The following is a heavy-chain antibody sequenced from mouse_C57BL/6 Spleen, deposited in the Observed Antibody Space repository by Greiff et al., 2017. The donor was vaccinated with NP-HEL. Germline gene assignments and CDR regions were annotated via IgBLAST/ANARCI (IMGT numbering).Heavy chain of an antibody. CDR1: GYTFTSYW. CDR3: ARPYYGSSYDWYFDV. V-gene: IGHV1-72*01. CDR2: IDPNSGGT. J-gene: IGHJ1*03. D-gene: IGHD1-1*01. Sequence: VQLQQPGAELVKPGASVKLSCKASGYTFTSYWMHWVKQRPGRGLEWIGRIDPNSGGTKYNEKFKSKATLTVDKPSSTAYMQLSSLTSEYSAVYYCARPYYGSSYDWYFDVWGTGTTVTVSS.